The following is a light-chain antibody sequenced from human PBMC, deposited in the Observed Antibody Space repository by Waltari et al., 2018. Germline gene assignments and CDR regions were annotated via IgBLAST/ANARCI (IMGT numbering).Light chain of an antibody. CDR1: TIDIGSYNY. V-gene: IGLV2-14*03. J-gene: IGLJ2*01. Sequence: QSALTQPASVSGSPGQSITISCSGSTIDIGSYNYVSWYQQHPGKAPKLIIFDVNRRPSVVSTRFSGSKSCLTASLTISGLQAEDEAEYYCSSYTGSSALVVFGGWTKLSVL. CDR2: DVN. CDR3: SSYTGSSALVV.